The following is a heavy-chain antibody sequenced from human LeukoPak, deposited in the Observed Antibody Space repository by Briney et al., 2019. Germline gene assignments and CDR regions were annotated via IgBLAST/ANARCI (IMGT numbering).Heavy chain of an antibody. J-gene: IGHJ4*02. CDR2: INHSGST. Sequence: PSETLSLTCAVYGGSFSGYYWSWIRQPPGKGLEWIGEINHSGSTNYNPSLKSRVTISVDTSKNQFSLKLTSVTAADTAMYYCAREAQLLPFDYWGQGTLVTVSS. CDR3: AREAQLLPFDY. V-gene: IGHV4-34*01. D-gene: IGHD2-2*01. CDR1: GGSFSGYY.